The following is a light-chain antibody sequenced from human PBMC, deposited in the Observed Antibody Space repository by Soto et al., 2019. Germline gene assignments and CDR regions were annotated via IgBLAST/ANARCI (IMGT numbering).Light chain of an antibody. CDR3: QQSYSTPFT. J-gene: IGKJ3*01. Sequence: DIHMTHSPSSLSSSVVDRVTITCRASQSILNYLNWYQQKPGKAPKLLIYATSSLQSGVPSRFSGSESGTDFTLTISSLQPGDFATYYCQQSYSTPFTFGPGTKVDIK. CDR1: QSILNY. CDR2: ATS. V-gene: IGKV1-39*01.